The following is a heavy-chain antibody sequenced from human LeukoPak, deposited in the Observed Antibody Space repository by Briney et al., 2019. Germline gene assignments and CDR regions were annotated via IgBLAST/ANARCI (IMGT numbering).Heavy chain of an antibody. CDR1: GGTFSSYA. D-gene: IGHD6-6*01. V-gene: IGHV1-69*04. Sequence: SVKVSCKASGGTFSSYAISWVRQAPGQGLEWMGRIIPIFGIANYAQKFQGRVTITADKSTSTAYMELSSLRSEDTAVYYCARGHIAARPLAYGMDVWGQGTTVTVSS. J-gene: IGHJ6*02. CDR3: ARGHIAARPLAYGMDV. CDR2: IIPIFGIA.